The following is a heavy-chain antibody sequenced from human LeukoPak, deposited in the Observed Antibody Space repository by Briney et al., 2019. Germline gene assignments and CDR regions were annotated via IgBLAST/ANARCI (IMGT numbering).Heavy chain of an antibody. J-gene: IGHJ4*02. CDR2: ISGSGGST. Sequence: GGSLRLSCAASAFTFSSYAMSWVRQAPGKGLEWVSAISGSGGSTYYADSVKGRFTISRDNSKNTLYLQKNSLRAEDTAVYYCAKERGGFLKPFDYRGQGTLVTVSS. CDR1: AFTFSSYA. V-gene: IGHV3-23*01. CDR3: AKERGGFLKPFDY. D-gene: IGHD3-16*01.